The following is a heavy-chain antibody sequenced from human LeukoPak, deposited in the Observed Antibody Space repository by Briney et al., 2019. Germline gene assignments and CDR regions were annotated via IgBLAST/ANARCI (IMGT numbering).Heavy chain of an antibody. CDR2: IHHSGIT. D-gene: IGHD1-1*01. J-gene: IGHJ4*02. V-gene: IGHV4-38-2*02. CDR3: ARTRLPGSTTGTYYFDY. CDR1: VYSISSGYY. Sequence: SETLSLTCTVSVYSISSGYYWGWIRQPPGKGLEWIGSIHHSGITYYNPSLKSRVTISVDTSKNQFSLKLSSVTAADTAVYYCARTRLPGSTTGTYYFDYWGQGTLVTVSS.